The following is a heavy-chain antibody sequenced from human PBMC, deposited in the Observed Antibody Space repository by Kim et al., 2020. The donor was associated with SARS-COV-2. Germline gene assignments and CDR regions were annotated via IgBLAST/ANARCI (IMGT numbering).Heavy chain of an antibody. V-gene: IGHV7-4-1*02. J-gene: IGHJ4*02. D-gene: IGHD4-17*01. CDR3: ARGKTESVTTPLTY. Sequence: ASVKVSCKASGYTFTTYALSWVRQAPGQGLEWMGWINTNTGNPTYAQGFTGRFVFSLDTSVSTAYLQISSLKAEDTAVNYCARGKTESVTTPLTYWGQGTLVTVSS. CDR2: INTNTGNP. CDR1: GYTFTTYA.